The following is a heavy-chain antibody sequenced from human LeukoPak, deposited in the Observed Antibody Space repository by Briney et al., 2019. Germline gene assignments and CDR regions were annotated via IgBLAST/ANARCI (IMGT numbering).Heavy chain of an antibody. CDR2: IYSGGDT. Sequence: RGSLRLSCAASGFTVSSNFMSWVRQAPGKGLEWVSVIYSGGDTYYADSVKGRFTISRDNSRNTLYLQMNSLRAEDTAVYYCARVWYSGSHSEAFDIWGRGTMVTVSS. D-gene: IGHD1-26*01. V-gene: IGHV3-66*01. CDR1: GFTVSSNF. J-gene: IGHJ3*02. CDR3: ARVWYSGSHSEAFDI.